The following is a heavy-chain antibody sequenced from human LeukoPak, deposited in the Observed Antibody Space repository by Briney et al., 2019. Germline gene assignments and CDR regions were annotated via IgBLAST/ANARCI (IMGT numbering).Heavy chain of an antibody. V-gene: IGHV3-74*01. CDR2: INSDGSST. CDR1: GFTFSSYW. D-gene: IGHD2-2*01. Sequence: GGSLRLSCAASGFTFSSYWMHWVRQAPGKGLVWVSRINSDGSSTSYADSVKGRFIISRDNAKDTLYLQMNSLRAEDTAVYYCARSGDRYCSSTSCPNYYYYGMDVWAKGPRSPSP. CDR3: ARSGDRYCSSTSCPNYYYYGMDV. J-gene: IGHJ6*02.